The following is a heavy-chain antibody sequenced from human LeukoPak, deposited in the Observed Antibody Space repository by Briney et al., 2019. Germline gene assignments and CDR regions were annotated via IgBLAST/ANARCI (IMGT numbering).Heavy chain of an antibody. CDR1: GFTFSSYW. CDR3: AKDRAGVTGSSGVYYYYYGMDV. CDR2: INSGSST. Sequence: GGSLRLSCEASGFTFSSYWMHWVRQVPGKGLVWVSRINSGSSTTYADSVKGRFTISRDNSKNTLYLQMNSLRAEDTAVYYCAKDRAGVTGSSGVYYYYYGMDVWGQGTTVTVSS. D-gene: IGHD1-20*01. J-gene: IGHJ6*02. V-gene: IGHV3-74*01.